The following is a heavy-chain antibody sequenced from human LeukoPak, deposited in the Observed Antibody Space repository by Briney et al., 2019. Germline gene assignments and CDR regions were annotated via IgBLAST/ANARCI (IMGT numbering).Heavy chain of an antibody. CDR3: ARDEYRSRWLHP. CDR1: GFTFSSYW. V-gene: IGHV3-7*01. D-gene: IGHD5-24*01. CDR2: IKGDGSEK. J-gene: IGHJ5*02. Sequence: PGGSLRLSCAASGFTFSSYWMSWVRLAPGKGLEWVANIKGDGSEKWYADSVKGRFTISRDNARNSVHLQMSSLRAEDTAVYHCARDEYRSRWLHPWGQGTLVTVTS.